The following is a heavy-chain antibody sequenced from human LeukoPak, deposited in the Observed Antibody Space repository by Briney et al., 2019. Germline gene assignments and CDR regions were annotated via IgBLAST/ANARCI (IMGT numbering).Heavy chain of an antibody. CDR3: ARVNQEDYYDSSGYYSPFDF. CDR2: ISHSGRT. Sequence: PSQTLSLTCTVSDGSITTDDYFWSWIRQPPGKGLEWIGYISHSGRTYSNPSLKSRVTMSVDRSQNQLSLKLSSVTAADTAVYYCARVNQEDYYDSSGYYSPFDFWGQGTLVTVSS. D-gene: IGHD3-22*01. CDR1: DGSITTDDYF. V-gene: IGHV4-30-2*01. J-gene: IGHJ4*02.